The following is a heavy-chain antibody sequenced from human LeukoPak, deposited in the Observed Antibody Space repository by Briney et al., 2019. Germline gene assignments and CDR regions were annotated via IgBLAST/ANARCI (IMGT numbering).Heavy chain of an antibody. CDR2: ITGSGGNT. D-gene: IGHD3-9*01. J-gene: IGHJ4*02. V-gene: IGHV3-23*01. Sequence: GASLRLSCAASGFTFSNYAMSWVRQAPGKGLEWASDITGSGGNTYHADSVKGRFTISRDNSKNTVFLQMNSLRAEDTAVYYCAKWGDYDVLTGYYVSDYWGQGTLVTVSS. CDR3: AKWGDYDVLTGYYVSDY. CDR1: GFTFSNYA.